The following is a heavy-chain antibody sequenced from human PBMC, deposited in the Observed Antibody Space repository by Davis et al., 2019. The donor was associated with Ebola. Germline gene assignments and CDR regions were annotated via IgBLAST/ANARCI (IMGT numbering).Heavy chain of an antibody. CDR3: ARGYCSGGSCYEYYYGMDV. V-gene: IGHV4-4*02. Sequence: MPSETLSLTCAVSGGSISSSNWWSWVRQPPGKGLEWIGEIYHSGSTNYNPSLKSRVTISVDKSKNQFSLKLSSVTAADTAVYYCARGYCSGGSCYEYYYGMDVWGKGTTVTVSS. D-gene: IGHD2-15*01. J-gene: IGHJ6*04. CDR2: IYHSGST. CDR1: GGSISSSNW.